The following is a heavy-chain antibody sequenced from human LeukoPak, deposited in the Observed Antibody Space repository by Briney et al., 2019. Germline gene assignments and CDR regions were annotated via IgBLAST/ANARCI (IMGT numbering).Heavy chain of an antibody. CDR1: GGSISSYY. CDR3: ARGAPPQN. Sequence: SETLSLTCTVSGGSISSYYWGWIRQPPGKGLEWIGSIYYSGSTYYNPSLKSRVTISIDTSKNHFSLNLTSVTAADTAVYYCARGAPPQNWGQGALVTVSS. CDR2: IYYSGST. J-gene: IGHJ4*02. V-gene: IGHV4-39*07.